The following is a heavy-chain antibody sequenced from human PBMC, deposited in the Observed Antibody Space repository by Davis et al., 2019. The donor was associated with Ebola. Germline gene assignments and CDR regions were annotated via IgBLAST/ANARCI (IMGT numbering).Heavy chain of an antibody. Sequence: GESLRLSCAASGFTFSSYGMHWVRQAPGKGLEWVAVIWYDGSNKYYADSVKGRFTISRDNSKNTLYLQMNSLRAEDTAVYYCARVREEWELLPYYFDYWGQGTLVTVSS. CDR1: GFTFSSYG. CDR2: IWYDGSNK. V-gene: IGHV3-33*01. D-gene: IGHD1-26*01. J-gene: IGHJ4*02. CDR3: ARVREEWELLPYYFDY.